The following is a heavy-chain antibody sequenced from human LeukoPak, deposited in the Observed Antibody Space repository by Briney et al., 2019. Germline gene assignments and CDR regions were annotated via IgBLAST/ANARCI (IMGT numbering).Heavy chain of an antibody. D-gene: IGHD4-17*01. CDR3: ARSITTVTHDAFDI. CDR1: GFSLSTTGMC. V-gene: IGHV2-70*11. J-gene: IGHJ3*02. CDR2: IDWDDDK. Sequence: SGPTLVKPTQTLTLTCTFSGFSLSTTGMCVSWIRQPPGKALEWLARIDWDDDKYYSTSLKTRLTLSKDTSKNQVVLTMTNTDPVDTDTYYCARSITTVTHDAFDIWGQGTMVTASS.